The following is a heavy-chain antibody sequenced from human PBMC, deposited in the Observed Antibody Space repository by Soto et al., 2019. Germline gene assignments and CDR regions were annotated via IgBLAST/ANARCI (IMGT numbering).Heavy chain of an antibody. CDR1: GSLVNGYG. CDR3: ATGGGQKYGEFEF. CDR2: ISSYNGNT. Sequence: QVQLLQSGAEVKKPGASLKVSCKASGSLVNGYGISWVRQAPGQGLEGMGWISSYNGNTRSTQKFQARVTMTTDTSTSNAYMELGSLTSDDTAVYYCATGGGQKYGEFEFWVQGILVTVSS. D-gene: IGHD2-21*01. J-gene: IGHJ4*02. V-gene: IGHV1-18*01.